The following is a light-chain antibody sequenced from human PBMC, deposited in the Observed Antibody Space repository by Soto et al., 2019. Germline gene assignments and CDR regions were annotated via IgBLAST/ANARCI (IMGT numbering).Light chain of an antibody. CDR3: QQYGSSGT. CDR2: GAS. Sequence: EIVLTQSPGTPSLSPGERATLSCRASQSDSNNYLAWYQQKPGQAPRLLIYGASNRATGIPDRFSGSGSGTDFTLTISRLEPEDFAVYYCQQYGSSGTFGQGTKVEIK. CDR1: QSDSNNY. V-gene: IGKV3-20*01. J-gene: IGKJ1*01.